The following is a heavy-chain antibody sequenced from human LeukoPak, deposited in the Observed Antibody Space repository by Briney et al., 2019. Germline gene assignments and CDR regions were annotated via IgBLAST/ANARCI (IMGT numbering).Heavy chain of an antibody. CDR1: GGSISSYY. V-gene: IGHV4-59*01. CDR3: ARAPWRYGSLNWFDP. D-gene: IGHD3-10*01. J-gene: IGHJ5*02. CDR2: IYYGGST. Sequence: SETLSLTCTVSGGSISSYYWSWIRQPPGKGLEWIGYIYYGGSTNYNPSLKSRVTISVDTSKNQFSLKLSSVTAADTAVYYCARAPWRYGSLNWFDPWGQGTLVTVSS.